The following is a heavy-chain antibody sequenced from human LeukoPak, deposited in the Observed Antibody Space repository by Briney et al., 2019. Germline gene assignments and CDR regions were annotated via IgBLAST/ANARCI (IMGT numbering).Heavy chain of an antibody. V-gene: IGHV3-53*01. J-gene: IGHJ4*02. CDR1: GFTVSSNY. CDR3: ASEYYYGSGSFSEGY. Sequence: GGSLRLSCAASGFTVSSNYMSWVRQAPGKGLEWVSVIYSGGSTYYADSVKGRFTISRDNSKNTLYLQMNSLGAEDTAVYYCASEYYYGSGSFSEGYWGQGTLATVSS. D-gene: IGHD3-10*01. CDR2: IYSGGST.